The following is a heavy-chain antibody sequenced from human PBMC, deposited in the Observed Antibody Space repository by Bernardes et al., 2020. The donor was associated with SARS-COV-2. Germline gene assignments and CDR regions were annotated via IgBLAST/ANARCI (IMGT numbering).Heavy chain of an antibody. Sequence: ETLSLTCAVYGGSFSSHYWAWIRQPPGRGLEWVGEINHSGSSTYNPSLKRRVTLSVDTSKMQFSLKLTSVNAADMAVYYCARGASFGFLSAYSFGRGGPFDPWGQGVLVTVAS. V-gene: IGHV4-34*01. D-gene: IGHD3-3*01. CDR1: GGSFSSHY. J-gene: IGHJ5*02. CDR2: INHSGSS. CDR3: ARGASFGFLSAYSFGRGGPFDP.